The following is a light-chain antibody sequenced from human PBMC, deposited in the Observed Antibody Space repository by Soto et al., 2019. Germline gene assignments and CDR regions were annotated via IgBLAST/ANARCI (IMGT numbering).Light chain of an antibody. Sequence: DIQMTQSPSTLSASVGDRVTITCRASQSISSWLAWYQQKPGKAPKLLIYDASSLESGVPSRFSGSGSGTEFTLTIRSLQPDDFAPYSCQQYDSYSTFGPGTKVDIK. J-gene: IGKJ3*01. CDR3: QQYDSYST. CDR1: QSISSW. CDR2: DAS. V-gene: IGKV1-5*01.